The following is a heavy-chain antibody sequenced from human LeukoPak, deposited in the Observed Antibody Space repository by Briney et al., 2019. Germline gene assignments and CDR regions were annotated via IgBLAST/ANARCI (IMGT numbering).Heavy chain of an antibody. Sequence: ASVKVSCKASGYTFTGYYMHWVRQAPGQGLEWMGWISAYNGNTNYAQKLQGRVTMTTDTSTSTAYMELRSLRSDDTAVYYCARARTYYYDSSGYEDYWGQGTLVTVSS. CDR2: ISAYNGNT. CDR1: GYTFTGYY. D-gene: IGHD3-22*01. CDR3: ARARTYYYDSSGYEDY. J-gene: IGHJ4*02. V-gene: IGHV1-18*04.